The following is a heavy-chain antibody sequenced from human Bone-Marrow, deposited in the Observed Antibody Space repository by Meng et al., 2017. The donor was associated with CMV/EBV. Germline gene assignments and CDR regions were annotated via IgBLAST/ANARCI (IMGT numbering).Heavy chain of an antibody. CDR1: GFTFSSYA. D-gene: IGHD2-2*03. CDR3: AKAGGGYCSSTSCYRRYYGMDV. CDR2: ISYDGSNK. V-gene: IGHV3-30*04. J-gene: IGHJ6*02. Sequence: GESLKISCAASGFTFSSYAMHWVRQAPGKGLEWVAVISYDGSNKYYADSVKGRFTISRDNSKNTLYLQMNSLRAEDTAVYYCAKAGGGYCSSTSCYRRYYGMDVWGQGTTVTVSS.